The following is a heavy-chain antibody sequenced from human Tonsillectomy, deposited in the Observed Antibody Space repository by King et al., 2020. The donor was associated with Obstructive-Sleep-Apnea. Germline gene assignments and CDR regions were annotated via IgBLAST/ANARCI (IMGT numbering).Heavy chain of an antibody. Sequence: VQLVESGGGLVQPGGSLRLSCASSGFTFSSHWMHGVRQAPGKGLVWVSRINSDGSIISYADSVKGRFTISSDNGKNTLYLQMNSLRAEDTAVYYCAREQLVYDCWGQGTLVTVSS. CDR1: GFTFSSHW. D-gene: IGHD6-6*01. J-gene: IGHJ4*02. CDR2: INSDGSII. CDR3: AREQLVYDC. V-gene: IGHV3-74*01.